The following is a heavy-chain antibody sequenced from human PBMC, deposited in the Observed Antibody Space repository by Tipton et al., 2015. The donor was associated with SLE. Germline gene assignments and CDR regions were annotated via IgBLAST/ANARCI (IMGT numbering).Heavy chain of an antibody. CDR1: GFTFSTYW. CDR2: INQDGSEK. V-gene: IGHV3-7*01. Sequence: GSLRLSCAASGFTFSTYWMHWVRQAPGRGLEWVANINQDGSEKYYVDSVKGRFTISRDNAKNSLYLQMNSLRGEDTAVYYCARAIGIGDSYWGQGTLVTVSS. J-gene: IGHJ4*02. D-gene: IGHD1-26*01. CDR3: ARAIGIGDSY.